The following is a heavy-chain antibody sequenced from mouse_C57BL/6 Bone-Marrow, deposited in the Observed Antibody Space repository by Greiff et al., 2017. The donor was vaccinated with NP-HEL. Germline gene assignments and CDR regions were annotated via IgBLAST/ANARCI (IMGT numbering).Heavy chain of an antibody. CDR1: GYSITSGYY. CDR2: ISYDGSN. CDR3: ARNYGSSYEAWFAY. J-gene: IGHJ3*01. Sequence: EVQRVESGPGLVKPSQSLSLPCSVTGYSITSGYYWNWIRQFPGNKLEWMGYISYDGSNNYNPSLKNRISITRDTSKNQFFLKLNSVTTEDTATYYCARNYGSSYEAWFAYWGQGTLVTVSA. V-gene: IGHV3-6*01. D-gene: IGHD1-1*01.